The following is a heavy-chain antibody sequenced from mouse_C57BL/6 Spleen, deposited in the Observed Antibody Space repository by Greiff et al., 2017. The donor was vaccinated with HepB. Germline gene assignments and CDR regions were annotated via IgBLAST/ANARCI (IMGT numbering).Heavy chain of an antibody. CDR2: INPNNGGT. V-gene: IGHV1-26*01. Sequence: EVQLQQSGPELVKPGASVKISCKASGYTFTDYYMNWVKQSHGKSLEWIGDINPNNGGTSYNQKFKGKATLTVDKSSSTAYMELRSLTSEDSAVYYCATYYSNYVDYWGQGTTLTVSS. J-gene: IGHJ2*01. CDR1: GYTFTDYY. CDR3: ATYYSNYVDY. D-gene: IGHD2-5*01.